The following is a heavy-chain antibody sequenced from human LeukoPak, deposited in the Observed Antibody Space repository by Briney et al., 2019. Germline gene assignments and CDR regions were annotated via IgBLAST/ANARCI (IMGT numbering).Heavy chain of an antibody. D-gene: IGHD2-15*01. V-gene: IGHV5-51*01. Sequence: GESLKISCKGSGYSFTSYWIGWVRQMPGKGLEWMGIIYPGDSGTRYSPSFQGQVTISADRSISTASLQWSSLKASDTAIYYCARHVCSGGSCRLDVWGQGTTVTVSS. J-gene: IGHJ6*02. CDR2: IYPGDSGT. CDR3: ARHVCSGGSCRLDV. CDR1: GYSFTSYW.